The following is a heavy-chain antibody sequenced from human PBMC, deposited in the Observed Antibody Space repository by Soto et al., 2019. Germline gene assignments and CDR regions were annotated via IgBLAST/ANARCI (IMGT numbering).Heavy chain of an antibody. J-gene: IGHJ4*02. CDR1: GFTFSSYG. V-gene: IGHV3-33*01. Sequence: SLRLSCAASGFTFSSYGMHWVRQAPGKGLEWVAVIWYDGSNKYYADSVKGRFTISRDNSKNTLYLQMNSLRAEDTAVYYCARDRLIAAAGTADYWGQGTLVTVSS. D-gene: IGHD6-13*01. CDR2: IWYDGSNK. CDR3: ARDRLIAAAGTADY.